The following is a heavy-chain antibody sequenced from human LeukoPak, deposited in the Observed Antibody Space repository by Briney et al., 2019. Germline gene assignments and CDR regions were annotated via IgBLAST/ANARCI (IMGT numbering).Heavy chain of an antibody. D-gene: IGHD2-2*01. CDR2: ISSSSSTV. J-gene: IGHJ5*02. V-gene: IGHV3-48*04. CDR1: GFTFSSYS. Sequence: GGSLRLSCAASGFTFSSYSMNWVRQAPGKGLEWVSYISSSSSTVYYADSVKGRFTISRDNAKNSLYLQMNSLRAEDTAVYYCARQSYCSSTSCYAWWFDPWGQGTLVTVSS. CDR3: ARQSYCSSTSCYAWWFDP.